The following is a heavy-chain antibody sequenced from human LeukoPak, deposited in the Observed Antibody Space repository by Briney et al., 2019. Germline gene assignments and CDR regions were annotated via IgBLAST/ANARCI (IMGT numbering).Heavy chain of an antibody. CDR2: IYYSGST. J-gene: IGHJ6*02. CDR3: ARGVLRFYGMDV. CDR1: GGSISSYY. D-gene: IGHD3-3*01. Sequence: SETLSLTCTVSGGSISSYYWSWIRQPPGKGLEWIGYIYYSGSTNYNPSLKSRVTISVDTSKNQFSLKLSSVTAADTAVYCCARGVLRFYGMDVWGQGTTVTVSS. V-gene: IGHV4-59*01.